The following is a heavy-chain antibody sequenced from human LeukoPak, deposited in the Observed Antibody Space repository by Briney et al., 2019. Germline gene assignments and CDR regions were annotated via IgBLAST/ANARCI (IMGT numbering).Heavy chain of an antibody. J-gene: IGHJ4*02. CDR3: AENWNYVYYFDY. CDR2: IIPIFGTT. Sequence: GASVTVSCKASGSPFSTYAINWVRQAPGQGLEWMGGIIPIFGTTNYAQKFQGRVTITADTSTNTAYLEMSSLTSEDTAIYYCAENWNYVYYFDYWGQGTLVTVSS. CDR1: GSPFSTYA. V-gene: IGHV1-69*06. D-gene: IGHD1-7*01.